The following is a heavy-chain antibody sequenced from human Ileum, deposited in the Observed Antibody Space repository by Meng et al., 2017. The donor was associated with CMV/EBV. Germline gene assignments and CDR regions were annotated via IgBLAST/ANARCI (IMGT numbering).Heavy chain of an antibody. D-gene: IGHD3-10*01. CDR3: ARGLWFGELGFDY. CDR1: GYTFTGYY. Sequence: VQLVHAWAGGKKPGASVKVSCKASGYTFTGYYMHWVRQAPGQGLEWMGWINPNSGGTNYAQKFQGRVTMTRDTSISTAYMELSRLRSDDTAVYYCARGLWFGELGFDYWGQGTLVTVSS. CDR2: INPNSGGT. J-gene: IGHJ4*02. V-gene: IGHV1-2*02.